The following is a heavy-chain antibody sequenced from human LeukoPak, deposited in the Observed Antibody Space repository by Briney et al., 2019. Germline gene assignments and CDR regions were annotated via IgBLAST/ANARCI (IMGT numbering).Heavy chain of an antibody. J-gene: IGHJ4*02. D-gene: IGHD6-19*01. V-gene: IGHV3-30*15. CDR2: ISIDGSRQ. CDR1: LFTIRNYA. Sequence: GGSLRLSCAPSILFTIRNYAIHWVRQAPGKGLEWAAVISIDGSRQHYADFLVGRFTISRDNSKNTVSLQMSSLRTEDTAVYFCAREQGVSGWSGFDYWGQGTLVTVSS. CDR3: AREQGVSGWSGFDY.